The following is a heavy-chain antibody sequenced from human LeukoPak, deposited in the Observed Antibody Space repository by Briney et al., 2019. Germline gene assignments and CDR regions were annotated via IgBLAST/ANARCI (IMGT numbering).Heavy chain of an antibody. J-gene: IGHJ3*02. D-gene: IGHD6-13*01. CDR3: AGGRSSSWYGDAFDI. CDR2: IYTSGST. Sequence: SETLSLTCTVSGGSISSGSYYWSWIRQPAGKGLEWIGRIYTSGSTNYNPSLKSRVTISVDTSKNQFPLKLSSVTAADTAVYYCAGGRSSSWYGDAFDIWGQGTMVTVSS. CDR1: GGSISSGSYY. V-gene: IGHV4-61*02.